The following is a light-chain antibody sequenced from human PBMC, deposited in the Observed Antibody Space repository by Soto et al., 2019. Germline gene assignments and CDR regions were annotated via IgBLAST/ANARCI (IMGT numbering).Light chain of an antibody. CDR3: QQYGSSPRT. CDR2: GAS. J-gene: IGKJ1*01. V-gene: IGKV3-20*01. CDR1: QSVSSSY. Sequence: EIVLTHSPGTLSLSPGSRSNLSCRASQSVSSSYLAWYQQKPGQDPRLLISGASSRATGIPDRFNGSGSGTDFTLTINRLETEDFAVYYCQQYGSSPRTFGPGTKV.